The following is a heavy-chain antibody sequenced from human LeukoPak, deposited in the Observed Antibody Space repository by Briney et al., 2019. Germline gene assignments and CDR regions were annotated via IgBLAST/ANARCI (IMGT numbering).Heavy chain of an antibody. J-gene: IGHJ4*02. CDR1: GFTVSSNY. V-gene: IGHV3-23*01. Sequence: GGSLRLSCAASGFTVSSNYMSWVRQAPGKGLEWVSAISGSGGSTYYADSVKGRFTISRDNSKNTLYLQMNSLRAEDTAVYYCAKDKTVVVTGGFDYWGQGTLVTVSS. CDR3: AKDKTVVVTGGFDY. CDR2: ISGSGGST. D-gene: IGHD3-22*01.